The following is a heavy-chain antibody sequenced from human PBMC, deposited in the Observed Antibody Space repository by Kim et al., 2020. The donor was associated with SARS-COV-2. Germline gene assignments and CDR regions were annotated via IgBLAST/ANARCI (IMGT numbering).Heavy chain of an antibody. CDR1: GFTFSSYW. CDR2: VNSDGSST. CDR3: ARLSPGYGWYKFDY. D-gene: IGHD1-1*01. V-gene: IGHV3-74*01. Sequence: GGSLRLSCVASGFTFSSYWMHWVRQAPGKGLVWVSRVNSDGSSTSYADSVKGRFTISRDNAKNTLYLQMNSLRAEDTAVYYCARLSPGYGWYKFDYWGQGTLVTVSS. J-gene: IGHJ4*02.